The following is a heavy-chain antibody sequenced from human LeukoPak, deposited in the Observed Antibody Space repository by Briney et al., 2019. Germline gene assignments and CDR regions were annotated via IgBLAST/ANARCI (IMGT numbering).Heavy chain of an antibody. CDR1: GFTFSSYS. CDR2: ISSSSSYI. V-gene: IGHV3-21*01. CDR3: ARDTSYCSSTSCYRAFGY. Sequence: GGSLRLSCAASGFTFSSYSMNWVRQAPGKGLEWASSISSSSSYIYYADSVKGRFTISRDNAKNSLYLQMNSLRAEDTAVYYCARDTSYCSSTSCYRAFGYWGQGTLVTVSS. D-gene: IGHD2-2*02. J-gene: IGHJ4*02.